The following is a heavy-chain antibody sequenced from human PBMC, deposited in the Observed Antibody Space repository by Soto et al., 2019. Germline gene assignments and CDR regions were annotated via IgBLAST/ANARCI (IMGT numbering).Heavy chain of an antibody. D-gene: IGHD1-26*01. CDR1: GGTLSSYA. J-gene: IGHJ4*02. V-gene: IGHV1-69*12. CDR2: IIPIFGTA. CDR3: ARDRSGLGGSYDY. Sequence: QVQLVQSGAELKKLGSSVKVSCKASGGTLSSYAISWVRQAPGKGLEWMGGIIPIFGTANYAQKFQGRVTITADESTSTAYMELSSLRSEDTAVYYCARDRSGLGGSYDYWGQGTLVTVSS.